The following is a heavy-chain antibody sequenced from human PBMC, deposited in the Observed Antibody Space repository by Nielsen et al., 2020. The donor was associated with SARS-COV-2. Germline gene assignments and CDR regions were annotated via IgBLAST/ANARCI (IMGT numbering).Heavy chain of an antibody. J-gene: IGHJ6*02. CDR2: IKNKANNYAT. CDR3: SRPGVAYGMGA. CDR1: GFTFSYYA. D-gene: IGHD5-12*01. V-gene: IGHV3-73*01. Sequence: GESLKISCVASGFTFSYYAMHWVRQASGKGLEWVGRIKNKANNYATAYAASMRGRFTISRDDSKNTAYLQINSLKTEDTAVYYCSRPGVAYGMGAWGQGTTVIVSS.